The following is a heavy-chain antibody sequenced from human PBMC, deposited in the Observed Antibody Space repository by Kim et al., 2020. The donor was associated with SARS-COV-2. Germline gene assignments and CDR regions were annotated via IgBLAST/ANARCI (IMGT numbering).Heavy chain of an antibody. CDR3: AKDPILGVYYGSGGNWFDP. D-gene: IGHD3-10*01. CDR1: GFTFSSYA. V-gene: IGHV3-23*01. J-gene: IGHJ5*02. CDR2: ISGSGGST. Sequence: GGSLRLSCAASGFTFSSYAMSWVRQAPGKGLEWVSAISGSGGSTYYADSVKGRFTISRDNSKNTLYLQMNSLRAEDTAVYYCAKDPILGVYYGSGGNWFDPWGQGTLVTVSS.